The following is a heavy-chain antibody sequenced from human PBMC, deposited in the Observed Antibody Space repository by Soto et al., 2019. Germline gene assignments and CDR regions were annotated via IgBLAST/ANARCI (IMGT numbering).Heavy chain of an antibody. D-gene: IGHD6-19*01. CDR2: INSEGSST. J-gene: IGHJ5*02. V-gene: IGHV3-74*01. CDR3: AIDFGWYYPSKLSLFDP. CDR1: GFTFSSYW. Sequence: EVQLVESGGGLVQLGGSLRLSCAASGFTFSSYWMHWVRQAPGKGLVWVSRINSEGSSTSYADSVKGRFTISRDNAKNTLYLQMNSLRAEDTAVYYCAIDFGWYYPSKLSLFDPWGQGTLVTVSS.